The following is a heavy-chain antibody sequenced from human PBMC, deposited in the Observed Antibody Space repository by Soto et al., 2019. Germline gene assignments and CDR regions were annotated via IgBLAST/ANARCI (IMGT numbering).Heavy chain of an antibody. V-gene: IGHV1-69*04. CDR2: IIPILGIA. D-gene: IGHD3-16*01. CDR3: ARDWAQVQNYYYYGMDV. Sequence: ASVKVSCKASGGTFSSYTISWVRQAPGQGLEWMGRIIPILGIANYAQKFQGRVTITADKSTSTAYMELSSLRSEDTAVYYCARDWAQVQNYYYYGMDVWGQGTTVTVS. CDR1: GGTFSSYT. J-gene: IGHJ6*02.